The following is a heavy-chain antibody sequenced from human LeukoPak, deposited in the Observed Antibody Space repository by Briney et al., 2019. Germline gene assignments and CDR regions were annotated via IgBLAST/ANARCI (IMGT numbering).Heavy chain of an antibody. CDR3: ARSGRWSGYVSDPDNWFDP. CDR2: ISYDGSNK. Sequence: GRSLRLSCAASGFTFSSYAMHWVRQAPGKGLEWVAVISYDGSNKYYADSVKGRFTISRDNSKNTLYLQMNSLRAEDTAVYYCARSGRWSGYVSDPDNWFDPWGQGTLVTVPS. D-gene: IGHD3-3*01. CDR1: GFTFSSYA. V-gene: IGHV3-30-3*01. J-gene: IGHJ5*02.